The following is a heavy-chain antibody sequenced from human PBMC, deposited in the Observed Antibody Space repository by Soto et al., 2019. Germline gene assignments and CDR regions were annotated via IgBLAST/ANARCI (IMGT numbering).Heavy chain of an antibody. CDR2: VSWNSGTV. CDR3: AKGFCSSAKCYTYSYMDV. V-gene: IGHV3-9*01. Sequence: LWTGLEWVSGVSWNSGTVGYGDSVKGRFTISRDNDKNSLYLQMNSLRAEDTAMYYCAKGFCSSAKCYTYSYMDVWGKGTAVTVSS. J-gene: IGHJ6*03. D-gene: IGHD2-2*01.